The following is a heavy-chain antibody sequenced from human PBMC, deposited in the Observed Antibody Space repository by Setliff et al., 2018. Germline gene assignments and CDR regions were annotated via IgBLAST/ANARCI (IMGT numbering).Heavy chain of an antibody. CDR3: ARDGFEIVVVPAAIYYYYYMDV. D-gene: IGHD2-2*01. J-gene: IGHJ6*03. Sequence: GASVKVSCKASGYTFTGYYMHWVRQAPGQGLEWMGRINPNSGGTNYAQKFQGRVTMTWDTSISTAYMELSSLRSEDTAVYYCARDGFEIVVVPAAIYYYYYMDVWGKGTTVTVSS. CDR1: GYTFTGYY. V-gene: IGHV1-2*06. CDR2: INPNSGGT.